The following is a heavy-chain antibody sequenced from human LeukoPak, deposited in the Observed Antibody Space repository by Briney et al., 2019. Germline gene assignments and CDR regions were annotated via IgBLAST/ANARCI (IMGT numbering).Heavy chain of an antibody. CDR2: INHSGYT. J-gene: IGHJ6*03. CDR1: GGSLSGSF. D-gene: IGHD1-26*01. Sequence: SETLSLTCAVSGGSLSGSFWSWIRQPRGKGLEWIGEINHSGYTNYKPSLKSRVTISVDTSKNQLSLNLTSVTAADTAVYYCAGKTRYSGSYGRGYYYYYMDVWGKGTTVTVSS. V-gene: IGHV4-34*01. CDR3: AGKTRYSGSYGRGYYYYYMDV.